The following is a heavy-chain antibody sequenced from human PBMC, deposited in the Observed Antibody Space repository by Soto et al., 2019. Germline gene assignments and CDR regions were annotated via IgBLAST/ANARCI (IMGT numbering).Heavy chain of an antibody. Sequence: LSLTCTVSGGSMRNYYWSWIRQPPGKGLEWIGYVYYIGSTNYNPSLKSRVTLSVDTSKNQFSLKLNSVTAADTAVYFCARQEGYSSGWYPFDYWGQGALVTVSS. D-gene: IGHD6-19*01. CDR3: ARQEGYSSGWYPFDY. J-gene: IGHJ4*02. CDR1: GGSMRNYY. CDR2: VYYIGST. V-gene: IGHV4-59*08.